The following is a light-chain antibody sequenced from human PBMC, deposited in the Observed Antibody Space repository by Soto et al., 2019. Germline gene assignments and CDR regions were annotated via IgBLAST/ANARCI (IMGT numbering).Light chain of an antibody. CDR1: NIGSKS. Sequence: SYELTQPPSVSVAPGKTARITCGGNNIGSKSVHWYQQKPGQAPVLVIYYDSDRPSGIPERFSGSNSGNTATLTISRVEAGDEADYYCQVWDSSSDHPFYVFGTGTKLPVL. V-gene: IGLV3-21*04. CDR3: QVWDSSSDHPFYV. CDR2: YDS. J-gene: IGLJ1*01.